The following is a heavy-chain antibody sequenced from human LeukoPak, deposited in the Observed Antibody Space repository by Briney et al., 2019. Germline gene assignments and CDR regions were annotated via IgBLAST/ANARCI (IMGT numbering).Heavy chain of an antibody. Sequence: SETLSLTCTVSGGSISSGSYYWSWIRQPPGKGLEWIGYIYYSGSTNYNPSLKSRVTISVDTSKNQFFLKLSSVTAADTAVYYCARADHYGGNTVFDYWGQGTLVTVSS. CDR2: IYYSGST. CDR1: GGSISSGSYY. V-gene: IGHV4-61*01. D-gene: IGHD4-23*01. J-gene: IGHJ4*02. CDR3: ARADHYGGNTVFDY.